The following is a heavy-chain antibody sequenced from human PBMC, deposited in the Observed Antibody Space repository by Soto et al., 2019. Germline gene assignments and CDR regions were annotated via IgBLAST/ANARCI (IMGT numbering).Heavy chain of an antibody. Sequence: SETLSLTCTVSGGSISSYYWSWIRQPPGKGLEWIGYIYYSGSTNYNPSLKSRVTISVDTSKNQFSLKLSSVTAADTAVYYCARGATIFGVVLAFDIWGQGTMVTVSS. D-gene: IGHD3-3*01. CDR1: GGSISSYY. CDR3: ARGATIFGVVLAFDI. V-gene: IGHV4-59*01. CDR2: IYYSGST. J-gene: IGHJ3*02.